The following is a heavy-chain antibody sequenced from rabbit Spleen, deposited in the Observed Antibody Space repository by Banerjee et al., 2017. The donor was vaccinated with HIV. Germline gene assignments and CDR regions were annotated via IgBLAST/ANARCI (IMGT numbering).Heavy chain of an antibody. D-gene: IGHD8-1*01. CDR2: IDTGSSGFT. J-gene: IGHJ6*01. CDR3: ARDTGTSFSTYGMDL. CDR1: GFSFSGSHW. V-gene: IGHV1S45*01. Sequence: QEQLVEYGGDLVKPEGSLTLTCTASGFSFSGSHWICWVRQAPGKGPEWIVCIDTGSSGFTYFATWAKGRFTCSKASSTTVTLQMTSLTAADTATYFCARDTGTSFSTYGMDLWGQGTLVTVS.